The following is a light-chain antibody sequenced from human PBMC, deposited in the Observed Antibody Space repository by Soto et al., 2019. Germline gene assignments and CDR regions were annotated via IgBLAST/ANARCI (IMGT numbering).Light chain of an antibody. CDR3: QQYNNWPPWT. V-gene: IGKV1-5*03. CDR1: QSISSW. J-gene: IGKJ1*01. CDR2: KAS. Sequence: DIQMTQSPSTLSASVGERVTITCRASQSISSWLAWYQQKPGKAPKLLIYKASSLESGVPSRFSGSGSGTEFTLTISGLQPDDFAVYYCQQYNNWPPWTFGQGTKVDIK.